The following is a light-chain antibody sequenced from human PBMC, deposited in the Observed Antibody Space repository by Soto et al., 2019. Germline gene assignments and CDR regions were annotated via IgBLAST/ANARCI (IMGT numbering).Light chain of an antibody. CDR1: QTVSNN. CDR3: QQYNSWPRT. J-gene: IGKJ1*01. CDR2: GAS. V-gene: IGKV3-15*01. Sequence: DTVLTQSPATLSVSPGDRASLXWGANQTVSNNVAWYRQKPGQAPRLLIYGASTRATGVPARFTGSGSGTEFTLTISSLQSEDFAIYYCQQYNSWPRTFGQGTKVDIK.